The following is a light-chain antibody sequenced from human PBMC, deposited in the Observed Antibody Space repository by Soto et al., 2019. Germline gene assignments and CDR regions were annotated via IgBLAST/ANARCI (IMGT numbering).Light chain of an antibody. CDR3: SSYTSSSTQV. J-gene: IGLJ1*01. CDR1: SSDVGGYNY. CDR2: DVR. V-gene: IGLV2-14*01. Sequence: QSALTQPASVSGSPGQSITISCTGTSSDVGGYNYVSWYQQHPGKAPKLMIYDVRSRPSGVSNRFSGSKSGNTASLTISGLQAEDEADYYCSSYTSSSTQVFGTGTKVTVL.